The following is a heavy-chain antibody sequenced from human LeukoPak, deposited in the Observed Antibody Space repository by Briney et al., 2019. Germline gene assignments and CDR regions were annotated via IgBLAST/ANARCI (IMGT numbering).Heavy chain of an antibody. Sequence: EASVKFSFKAFGGTFSSYAISWVRQAPGQGLAWMGRLIPILGIANYAQKFQGRVTITADKSTSTAYMELSSLRSEDTAVYYCARDIHLAAAGSYSFDYWGQGTLVTVSS. CDR3: ARDIHLAAAGSYSFDY. V-gene: IGHV1-69*04. CDR1: GGTFSSYA. D-gene: IGHD6-13*01. J-gene: IGHJ4*02. CDR2: LIPILGIA.